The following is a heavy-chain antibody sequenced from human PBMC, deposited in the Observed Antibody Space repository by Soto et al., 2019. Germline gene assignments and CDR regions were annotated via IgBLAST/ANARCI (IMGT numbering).Heavy chain of an antibody. Sequence: ELQLLESGGGLVQPGGSLRLSCAASGFTFSSYAMSWVRQAPGKGLEWVSAISGSGGSTYYADSVKGRFTISRDNSKNTLYLQMNSLRAEDTAVYYCATATTVTLSFDIWGQGTMVTVSS. CDR3: ATATTVTLSFDI. CDR2: ISGSGGST. D-gene: IGHD4-17*01. CDR1: GFTFSSYA. V-gene: IGHV3-23*01. J-gene: IGHJ3*02.